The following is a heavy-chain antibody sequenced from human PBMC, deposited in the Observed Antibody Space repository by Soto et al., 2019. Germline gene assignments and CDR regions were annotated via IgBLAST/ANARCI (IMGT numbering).Heavy chain of an antibody. Sequence: EVQLVESGGGLVKPGGSLRLSCAASGFTFSSYSMNWVRQAPGKGLEWVSSISSSSYIYYADSVKGRFTISRDNAKNSLYLQMNSLRAEDTAVYYCARDLVRGVIDVWGQGTTVTVSS. CDR3: ARDLVRGVIDV. CDR1: GFTFSSYS. CDR2: ISSSSYI. J-gene: IGHJ6*02. V-gene: IGHV3-21*01. D-gene: IGHD3-10*01.